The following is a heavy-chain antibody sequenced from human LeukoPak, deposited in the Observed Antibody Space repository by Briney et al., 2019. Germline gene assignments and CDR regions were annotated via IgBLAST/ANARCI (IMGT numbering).Heavy chain of an antibody. V-gene: IGHV3-7*01. CDR2: IKEDGSEK. D-gene: IGHD6-25*01. J-gene: IGHJ4*02. Sequence: GGSLRLSCAASGFTFSNFWMSWVRQAPGKGLQWVANIKEDGSEKYYVDSVKGRFTISRDNSKNTLYLQMNSLTAVDTAVYYCAKDRYSSASLLANNPFDYWGQGTLVTVSS. CDR1: GFTFSNFW. CDR3: AKDRYSSASLLANNPFDY.